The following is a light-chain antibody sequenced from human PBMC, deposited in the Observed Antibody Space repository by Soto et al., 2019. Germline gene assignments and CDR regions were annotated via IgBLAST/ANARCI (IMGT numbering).Light chain of an antibody. CDR2: AAS. J-gene: IGKJ1*01. V-gene: IGKV1-39*01. Sequence: DIQMTQSPSSLSASAGDGITITCRASQSISSYLNWYQQKPGKAPKLLIYAASSLQSGVPSRFSGSGSGTDFTLTISSLQPEDFATYYCQQSYSTPGTFGQGTKVDIK. CDR1: QSISSY. CDR3: QQSYSTPGT.